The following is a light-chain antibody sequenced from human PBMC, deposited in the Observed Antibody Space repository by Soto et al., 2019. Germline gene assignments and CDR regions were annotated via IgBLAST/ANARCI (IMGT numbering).Light chain of an antibody. CDR2: GAS. CDR1: QSVSSN. V-gene: IGKV3-15*01. J-gene: IGKJ2*01. Sequence: IVMTQSPATLSVDPGERAILSCRASQSVSSNLAWYQQKPGQAPRLLIYGASTRATCIPARFSGSGSGTACTLTLSRLRSEDVAVYYRQQYNNWAYTFGQGTKLEIK. CDR3: QQYNNWAYT.